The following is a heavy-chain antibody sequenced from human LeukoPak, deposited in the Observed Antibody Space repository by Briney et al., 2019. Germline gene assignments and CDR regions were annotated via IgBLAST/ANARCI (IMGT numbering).Heavy chain of an antibody. CDR2: IRYDGTNK. V-gene: IGHV3-30*02. J-gene: IGHJ4*02. CDR3: ASGEWLARLFEY. Sequence: GGALRLSCAASGCTFTSYGMHWVRQAPGKGLEWVAFIRYDGTNKYYADSVKGRFTISRDNSRNTLYLQMNSLRAEDTAVYFCASGEWLARLFEYWGQGTLVTVSS. D-gene: IGHD6-19*01. CDR1: GCTFTSYG.